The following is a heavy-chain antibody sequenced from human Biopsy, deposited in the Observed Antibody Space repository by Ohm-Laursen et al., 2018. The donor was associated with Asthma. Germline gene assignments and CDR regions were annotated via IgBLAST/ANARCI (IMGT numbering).Heavy chain of an antibody. D-gene: IGHD3-16*01. Sequence: SDTLSLTCTVSGGSISSSSYYWGWIRQPPGKGLERIGSIHYSGSTYYNPSLKSRTTISVDTSKNHFSLKLSSVTAAGTAVYYCARHWDWGSFFYYWGQGTPVTVSP. J-gene: IGHJ4*02. V-gene: IGHV4-39*01. CDR2: IHYSGST. CDR1: GGSISSSSYY. CDR3: ARHWDWGSFFYY.